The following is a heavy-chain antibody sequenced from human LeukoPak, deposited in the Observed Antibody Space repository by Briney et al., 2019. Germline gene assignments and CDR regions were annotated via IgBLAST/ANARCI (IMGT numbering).Heavy chain of an antibody. CDR2: ISSHGSNK. Sequence: GGSLRLSCAASGITFSRYAMHWVRQAPGKGLEWVAVISSHGSNKYYADSVKGRFTISRDNSKNTPYLQMNSLRAEDTAVYYCAKDTSDSGSFWYFDYWGQGTLVTVSS. CDR3: AKDTSDSGSFWYFDY. CDR1: GITFSRYA. D-gene: IGHD1-26*01. J-gene: IGHJ4*02. V-gene: IGHV3-30*18.